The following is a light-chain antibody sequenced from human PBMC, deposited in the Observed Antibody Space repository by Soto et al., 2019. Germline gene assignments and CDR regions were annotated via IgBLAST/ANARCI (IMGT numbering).Light chain of an antibody. V-gene: IGKV3-20*01. CDR2: VAS. CDR1: QTVKNDF. CDR3: QQYGTSPLT. Sequence: ETVLTQSPDTLSLSPGEGATLSCRASQTVKNDFLAWYQQRRGRAPRLLIYVASGMATGIPDRFSGSGSGTDFTLTITRLEPEDFAVYYCQQYGTSPLTFGGGTKVEIK. J-gene: IGKJ4*01.